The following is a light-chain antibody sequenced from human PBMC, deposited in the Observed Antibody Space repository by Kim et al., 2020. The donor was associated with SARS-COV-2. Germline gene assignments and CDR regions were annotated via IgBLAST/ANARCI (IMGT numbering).Light chain of an antibody. Sequence: AQSIAIPCTGTSSDIGSYNYVFWYQQYPGKAPKLVIYDVSQRPSGLSNRFSGSKSGNTASLTISGLQAEDEADYYCSSYTTTGTVFGSGTKVTVL. CDR1: SSDIGSYNY. CDR3: SSYTTTGTV. CDR2: DVS. J-gene: IGLJ1*01. V-gene: IGLV2-14*04.